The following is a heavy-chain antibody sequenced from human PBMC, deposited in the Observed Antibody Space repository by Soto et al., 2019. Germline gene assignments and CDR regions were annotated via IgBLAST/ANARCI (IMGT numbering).Heavy chain of an antibody. Sequence: AVKVSCKASGGTFSSYAISWVRQAPGQGLEWMGGIIPIFGTANYAQKFQGRVTITADESTSTAYMELSSLRSEDTAVYYCARDYYGSGSYPHPYYYYGMDVWGQGTTVTVSS. CDR3: ARDYYGSGSYPHPYYYYGMDV. V-gene: IGHV1-69*13. CDR2: IIPIFGTA. J-gene: IGHJ6*02. D-gene: IGHD3-10*01. CDR1: GGTFSSYA.